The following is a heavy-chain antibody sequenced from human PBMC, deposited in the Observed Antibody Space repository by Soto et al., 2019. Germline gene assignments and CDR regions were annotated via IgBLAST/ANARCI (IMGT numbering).Heavy chain of an antibody. CDR2: IFDSGTT. D-gene: IGHD7-27*01. Sequence: SETLSLTCTVSGGSISNVNDCWSWIRQSPDKGLEWIGHIFDSGTTYTNPSLRSQVAISLDTSKNHFSLTLSSVTAADTAVYYCARGPSGDKVHYWGQGALVTVSS. CDR3: ARGPSGDKVHY. J-gene: IGHJ4*02. V-gene: IGHV4-30-4*01. CDR1: GGSISNVNDC.